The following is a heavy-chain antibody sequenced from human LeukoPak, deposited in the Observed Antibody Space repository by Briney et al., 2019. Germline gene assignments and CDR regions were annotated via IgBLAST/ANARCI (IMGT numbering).Heavy chain of an antibody. CDR3: AATGDYDSSGYYDY. Sequence: ASVKVSXKASGFTFTSSAMQWVRQARGQRLEWIGWIVVGSGNTNYAQKFQERVTITRDTSTSTAYMELSSLRSEDTAVYYCAATGDYDSSGYYDYWGQGTLVTVSS. CDR1: GFTFTSSA. J-gene: IGHJ4*02. CDR2: IVVGSGNT. V-gene: IGHV1-58*02. D-gene: IGHD3-22*01.